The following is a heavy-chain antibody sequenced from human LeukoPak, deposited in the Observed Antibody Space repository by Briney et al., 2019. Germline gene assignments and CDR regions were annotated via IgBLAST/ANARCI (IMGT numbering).Heavy chain of an antibody. CDR3: ARLPRTRDPRGYWYFDL. D-gene: IGHD1-1*01. CDR2: IYPGDSDT. J-gene: IGHJ2*01. V-gene: IGHV5-51*01. CDR1: GYSFTSYW. Sequence: GESLQISCKGSGYSFTSYWIGWVRPMPGKGLEWMGIIYPGDSDTRYSPSFQGQVTISADKSISTAYLQWSSLKASDTAMYYCARLPRTRDPRGYWYFDLWGRGTLVTVSS.